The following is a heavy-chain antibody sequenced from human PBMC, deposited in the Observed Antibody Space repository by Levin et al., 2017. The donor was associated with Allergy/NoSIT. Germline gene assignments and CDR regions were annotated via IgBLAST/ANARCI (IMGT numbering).Heavy chain of an antibody. CDR3: ARHRRTTGTTGAFDI. D-gene: IGHD1-1*01. CDR2: IYPGDSDT. CDR1: GYTFTSYW. Sequence: LGESLKISCKASGYTFTSYWIGWVRQMPGKGLEWMGIIYPGDSDTRYSPSFQGQVTISADKSISTAYLQWTSLKASDTAIYYCARHRRTTGTTGAFDIWGQGTMVTVSS. J-gene: IGHJ3*02. V-gene: IGHV5-51*01.